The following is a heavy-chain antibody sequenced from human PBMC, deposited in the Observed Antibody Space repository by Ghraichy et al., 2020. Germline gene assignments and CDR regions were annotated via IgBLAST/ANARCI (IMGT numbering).Heavy chain of an antibody. CDR3: ARSGIAVAGRRKPPDY. V-gene: IGHV3-48*01. Sequence: GGSLRLSCAASGFTFSSYSMNWVRQAPGKGLEWVSYISSSSSTIYYADSVKGRFTISRDNAKNSLYLQMNSLRAEDTAVYYCARSGIAVAGRRKPPDYWGQGTLVTVSS. D-gene: IGHD6-19*01. CDR2: ISSSSSTI. J-gene: IGHJ4*02. CDR1: GFTFSSYS.